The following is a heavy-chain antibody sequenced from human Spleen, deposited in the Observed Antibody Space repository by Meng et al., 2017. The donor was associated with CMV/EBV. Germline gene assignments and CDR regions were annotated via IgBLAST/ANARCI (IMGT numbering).Heavy chain of an antibody. CDR2: ISSSSSTI. V-gene: IGHV3-48*04. D-gene: IGHD2-15*01. CDR1: GFTFSSYS. CDR3: ARDSRGCSGGSCPAKY. J-gene: IGHJ4*02. Sequence: GESLKISCAASGFTFSSYSMNWVRQAPGKGLEWVSYISSSSSTIYYADSVKGRFTISRDNAKNSLYLQMNSLRAEDTAVYYCARDSRGCSGGSCPAKYWGQGTLVTVSS.